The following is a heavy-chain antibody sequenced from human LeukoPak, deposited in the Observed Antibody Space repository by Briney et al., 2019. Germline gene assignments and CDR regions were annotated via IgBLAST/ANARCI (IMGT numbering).Heavy chain of an antibody. V-gene: IGHV3-64D*09. D-gene: IGHD1-26*01. CDR1: GFTFSNFA. CDR3: VYQVMGAVE. J-gene: IGHJ1*01. CDR2: ISRTGGGT. Sequence: GGSLRLSCSASGFTFSNFAMHWVRQGPGKGLEYVSGISRTGGGTYYADSVQGRFTISRDNSKNTLYLQMSSLRPEDTAVYYCVYQVMGAVEWGQGTLVTVSS.